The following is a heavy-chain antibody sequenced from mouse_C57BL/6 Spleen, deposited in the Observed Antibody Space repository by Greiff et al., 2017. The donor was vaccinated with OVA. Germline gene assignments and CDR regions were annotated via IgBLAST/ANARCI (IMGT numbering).Heavy chain of an antibody. D-gene: IGHD2-3*01. CDR1: GYTFTDYY. J-gene: IGHJ4*01. CDR2: INPNNGGT. Sequence: EVQLQQSGPELVKPGASVKISCKASGYTFTDYYMNWVKQSHGKSLEWIGDINPNNGGTSYNQKFKGKATLTVDKSSSTAYMELRSLTSEDSAVYYCARQIYDGYYVAMDYWGQGTSVTVSS. CDR3: ARQIYDGYYVAMDY. V-gene: IGHV1-26*01.